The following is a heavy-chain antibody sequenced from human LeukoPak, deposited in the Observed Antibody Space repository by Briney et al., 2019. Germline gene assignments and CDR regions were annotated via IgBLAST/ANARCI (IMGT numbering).Heavy chain of an antibody. CDR3: ARAGGGKGGAFDI. V-gene: IGHV3-30*04. J-gene: IGHJ3*02. CDR2: ISYDGSNK. Sequence: SLRLSCAASGFTFSSYAMHWVRQAPGKGLEWVAVISYDGSNKYYADSVKGRFTISRDNSKNTLYLQMNSLRAEDTAVYYCARAGGGKGGAFDIWGQGTMVTVSS. CDR1: GFTFSSYA. D-gene: IGHD3-16*01.